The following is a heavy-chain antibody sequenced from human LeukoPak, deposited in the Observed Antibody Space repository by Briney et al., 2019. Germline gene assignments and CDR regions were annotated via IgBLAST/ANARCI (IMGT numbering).Heavy chain of an antibody. J-gene: IGHJ4*02. V-gene: IGHV3-48*02. CDR3: ARDRDWSFDY. Sequence: GGSLRLSCAASGFTFSDYSMNWVRQAPGKGLEWISYIHPSDNAIFYAASVKGRFTISRDDDKNSLYLQMNSLRDEDTAVYYCARDRDWSFDYWGQGTLVTVSS. CDR1: GFTFSDYS. CDR2: IHPSDNAI. D-gene: IGHD3/OR15-3a*01.